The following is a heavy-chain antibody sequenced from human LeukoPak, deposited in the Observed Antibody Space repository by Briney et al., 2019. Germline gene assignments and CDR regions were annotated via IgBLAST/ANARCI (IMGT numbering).Heavy chain of an antibody. J-gene: IGHJ6*02. CDR2: IYYSGST. CDR3: ARENRNYDHRSWNYYYYGMDV. V-gene: IGHV4-59*01. CDR1: GGSISSYY. D-gene: IGHD1-7*01. Sequence: SETLSLTCTVSGGSISSYYWSWIRQPPGKGLEWIGYIYYSGSTNYNPSLKSRVTIDTSKNQFSLKLSSVTAADTAVYYCARENRNYDHRSWNYYYYGMDVWGQGTTVTVSS.